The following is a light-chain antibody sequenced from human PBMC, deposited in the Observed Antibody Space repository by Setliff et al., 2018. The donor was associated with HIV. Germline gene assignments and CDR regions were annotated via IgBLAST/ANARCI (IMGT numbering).Light chain of an antibody. V-gene: IGLV2-14*03. CDR1: SSDVGGYNY. CDR3: SSYTSSTPLYV. Sequence: QSALTQPASVSGSPGQSITISCTETSSDVGGYNYVSWYQQHPGKAPKLMIYDVNNRPSGVSNRFSGSKSGSTASLTISGLQAEDEADYYCSSYTSSTPLYVFGTGTKGTVL. CDR2: DVN. J-gene: IGLJ1*01.